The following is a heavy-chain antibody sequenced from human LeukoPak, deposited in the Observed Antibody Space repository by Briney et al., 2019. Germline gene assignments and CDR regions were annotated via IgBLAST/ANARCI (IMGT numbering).Heavy chain of an antibody. CDR2: IIPIFGTA. CDR1: GGTFSSYA. Sequence: GASVKVSCKASGGTFSSYAISWVRQAPGQGLEWMGGIIPIFGTANYAQKFQGRVTITTDESTSTAYMELSSLGSEDTAVYYCARDPEHYYDILTGYYTPTYYFDYWGQGTLVTVSS. V-gene: IGHV1-69*05. CDR3: ARDPEHYYDILTGYYTPTYYFDY. D-gene: IGHD3-9*01. J-gene: IGHJ4*02.